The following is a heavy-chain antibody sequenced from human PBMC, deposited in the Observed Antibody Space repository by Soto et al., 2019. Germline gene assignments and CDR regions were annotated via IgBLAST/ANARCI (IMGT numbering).Heavy chain of an antibody. Sequence: GGSLRLSCAASGFTFSNAWMSWVRQAPGKGLEWVGRIKSKTDGGTTDYAAPVKGRFTISRDDSKNTLYLQMNSLKTEDTAVYYCTTLDIVVVVPSLDYWGQGTLVTVSS. D-gene: IGHD2-15*01. CDR3: TTLDIVVVVPSLDY. CDR1: GFTFSNAW. J-gene: IGHJ4*02. V-gene: IGHV3-15*01. CDR2: IKSKTDGGTT.